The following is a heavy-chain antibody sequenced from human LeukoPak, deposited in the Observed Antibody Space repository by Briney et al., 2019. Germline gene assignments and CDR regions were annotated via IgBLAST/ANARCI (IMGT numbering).Heavy chain of an antibody. J-gene: IGHJ4*02. V-gene: IGHV3-49*04. CDR3: NYYYDSSGPAPLRLFDY. CDR1: GFTFGDYA. D-gene: IGHD3-22*01. CDR2: IRSKAYGGTT. Sequence: GGSLRLSCTASGFTFGDYAMSWVRQAPGKGLEWVGFIRSKAYGGTTEYAASVKGRFTISRDDSKSIAYLQMNSLKTGDTAVYYCNYYYDSSGPAPLRLFDYWGQGTLVTVSS.